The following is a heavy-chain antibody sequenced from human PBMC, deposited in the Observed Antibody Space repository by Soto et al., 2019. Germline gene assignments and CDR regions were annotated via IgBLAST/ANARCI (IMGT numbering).Heavy chain of an antibody. V-gene: IGHV3-15*07. J-gene: IGHJ4*02. CDR3: TTGEALRFFNWLLPFDY. D-gene: IGHD3-3*01. CDR1: GFTFSNAW. Sequence: GGSLRLSCAASGFTFSNAWMNWVRQAPGKGLEWVGRIKSKTDGGTTDYAAPVKGRFTISRDDSKNTLYLQMNSLKTEDTAVYYCTTGEALRFFNWLLPFDYWGQGTLVTVSS. CDR2: IKSKTDGGTT.